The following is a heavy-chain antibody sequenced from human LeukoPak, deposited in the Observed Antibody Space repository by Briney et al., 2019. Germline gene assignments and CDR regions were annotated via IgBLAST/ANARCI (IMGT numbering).Heavy chain of an antibody. J-gene: IGHJ5*02. CDR2: INHSGST. V-gene: IGHV4-34*01. D-gene: IGHD5-12*01. CDR3: ARASRYSGYDHNWFDP. Sequence: SETLSLTCAVSGGSLSGYYWTWIRQPPGKGLEWIGEINHSGSTNYNPSLKSRVTISVDTSKNQFSLKLSSVTAADTAVYYRARASRYSGYDHNWFDPWGQGTLVTVSS. CDR1: GGSLSGYY.